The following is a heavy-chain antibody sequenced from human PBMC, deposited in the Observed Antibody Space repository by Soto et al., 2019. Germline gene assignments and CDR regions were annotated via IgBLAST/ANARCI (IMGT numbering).Heavy chain of an antibody. D-gene: IGHD1-26*01. CDR2: INYSGTT. J-gene: IGHJ6*02. V-gene: IGHV4-31*02. CDR1: GLTFNEYY. Sequence: LRLSCVVSGLTFNEYYMSWIRQFPGKGLEWIGYINYSGTTYYNPSLRSRITMSVDTSKNQFSLNLSSVTAAETAVYYCARDHKWDGMDVWGQGTTVTVSS. CDR3: ARDHKWDGMDV.